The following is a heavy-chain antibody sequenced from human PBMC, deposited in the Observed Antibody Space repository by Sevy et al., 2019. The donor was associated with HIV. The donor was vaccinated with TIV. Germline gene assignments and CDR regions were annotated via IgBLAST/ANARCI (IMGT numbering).Heavy chain of an antibody. D-gene: IGHD3-10*01. V-gene: IGHV3-11*01. CDR3: ARDSGAFDI. CDR2: ISSSGSTI. CDR1: GFTFSNYY. J-gene: IGHJ3*02. Sequence: GGSLRLSCAASGFTFSNYYMSWIRQAPGKGLEWVSYISSSGSTIYYADFVKGRFTFSTDNAKNSLYLQMNSLRAEDTAVYYCARDSGAFDIWSQGTMVTVSS.